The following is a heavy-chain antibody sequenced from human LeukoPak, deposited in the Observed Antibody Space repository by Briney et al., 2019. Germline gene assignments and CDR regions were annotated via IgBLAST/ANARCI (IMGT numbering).Heavy chain of an antibody. CDR3: AKYRGFGDSYDS. V-gene: IGHV3-23*01. D-gene: IGHD3-10*01. J-gene: IGHJ4*02. Sequence: GGSLRLSCAASGFTLGAMSWLRQAPGKGLEWVSTIGDSGGSTYYADSVKGRFTISRDNSKNTLYLQMNSLRAEDSAVYYCAKYRGFGDSYDSWGQGTLVTVSS. CDR1: GFTLGAM. CDR2: IGDSGGST.